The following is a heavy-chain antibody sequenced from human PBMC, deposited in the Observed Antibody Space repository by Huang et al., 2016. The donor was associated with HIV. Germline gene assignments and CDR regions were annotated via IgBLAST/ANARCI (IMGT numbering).Heavy chain of an antibody. D-gene: IGHD3-9*01. V-gene: IGHV3-7*01. CDR3: AGPNDIFTV. J-gene: IGHJ4*02. Sequence: VQLVESGGGLVQPGGSLRLSCAASGFNFRSYWVSWVCQAQVKGLEWVASIKQGESGRNCGDAVKGRFAVSRDRAKNSVVLEMNSLSAEDTDVYYCAGPNDIFTVWGQGALVTVSS. CDR1: GFNFRSYW. CDR2: IKQGESGR.